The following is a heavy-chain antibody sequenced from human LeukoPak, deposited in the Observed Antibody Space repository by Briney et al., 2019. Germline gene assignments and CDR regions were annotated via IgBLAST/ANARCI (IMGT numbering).Heavy chain of an antibody. CDR2: VQQDGSEK. Sequence: GGSLRLSCAASGFTFSSYGMHWVRQAPGKGLEWVANVQQDGSEKYYVHSVKGRFTISRDNAKNSVYLQMNSLRAEDTAMYYCARAGGAAPGSSFDYWGQGALVTVSS. CDR1: GFTFSSYG. J-gene: IGHJ4*02. D-gene: IGHD6-13*01. CDR3: ARAGGAAPGSSFDY. V-gene: IGHV3-7*01.